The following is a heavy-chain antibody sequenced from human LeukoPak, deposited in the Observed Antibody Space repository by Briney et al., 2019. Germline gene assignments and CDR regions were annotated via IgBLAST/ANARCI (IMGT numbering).Heavy chain of an antibody. Sequence: PGGSLRLSCAASGFTFSSYEMNWVRQAPGKGLEGVSYISSSGSTIYYADSVKGRFTISRDNAKNSLYLQMNSLRAEDTAVYYCAREGTKKIAVAGSFDYWGQGTLVTVSS. CDR3: AREGTKKIAVAGSFDY. J-gene: IGHJ4*02. D-gene: IGHD6-19*01. V-gene: IGHV3-48*03. CDR2: ISSSGSTI. CDR1: GFTFSSYE.